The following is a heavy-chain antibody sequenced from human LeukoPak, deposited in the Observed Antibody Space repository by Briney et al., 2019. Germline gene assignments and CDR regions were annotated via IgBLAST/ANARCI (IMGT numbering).Heavy chain of an antibody. Sequence: GGSLRLSCAASGFTFSDYYMSWIRQAPGKGLEWVANIKQDGSEKYYVDSVKGRFTISRDNAKNSLYLQMNSLRAEDTAVYYCARTVTFDGMDVWGQGTTVTVSS. CDR3: ARTVTFDGMDV. D-gene: IGHD4-17*01. CDR2: IKQDGSEK. V-gene: IGHV3-7*01. J-gene: IGHJ6*02. CDR1: GFTFSDYY.